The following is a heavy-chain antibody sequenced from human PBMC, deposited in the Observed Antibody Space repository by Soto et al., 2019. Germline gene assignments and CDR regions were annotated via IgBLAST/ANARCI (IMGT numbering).Heavy chain of an antibody. D-gene: IGHD3-22*01. CDR2: IIPIFGTT. CDR3: ASSGERDYYYTSGYG. V-gene: IGHV1-69*12. CDR1: GGTFSNYA. Sequence: QVQLVQSGAEVKKPGSSVKVSCKASGGTFSNYALSWVRQAPGQGLEWMGDIIPIFGTTNNAQKFQGRVKITAAEATSTADMELSSMRSDDTAVEYCASSGERDYYYTSGYGWGQGTLVTVSS. J-gene: IGHJ1*01.